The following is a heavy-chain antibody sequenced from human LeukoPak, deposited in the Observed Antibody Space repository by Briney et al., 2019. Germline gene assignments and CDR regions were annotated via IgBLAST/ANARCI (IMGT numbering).Heavy chain of an antibody. D-gene: IGHD4-11*01. J-gene: IGHJ6*03. V-gene: IGHV4-59*01. CDR3: ARTPTVTTRGYYYYMDV. CDR1: GGSISSYY. Sequence: SETLSLTCTVSGGSISSYYWSWIRQPPGKGLEWIEYIYYSGSTNYNPSLKSRVTISVDTSKNQFSLKLSSVTAADTAVYYCARTPTVTTRGYYYYMDVWGKGTTVTVSS. CDR2: IYYSGST.